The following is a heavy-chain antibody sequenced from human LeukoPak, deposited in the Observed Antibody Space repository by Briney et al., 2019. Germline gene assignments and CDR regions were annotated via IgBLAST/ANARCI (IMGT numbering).Heavy chain of an antibody. J-gene: IGHJ6*02. V-gene: IGHV3-21*01. CDR1: GFNFGSYG. CDR3: ARVIPYYYYGMDV. CDR2: INGNGLTT. Sequence: GGSLRLSCAASGFNFGSYGMNWVRQPLGKGLEWVSSINGNGLTTLYADSVKGRFIITRDNAKNSLFLQMNSVRVEDTAVYFCARVIPYYYYGMDVWGQGTTVTVSS.